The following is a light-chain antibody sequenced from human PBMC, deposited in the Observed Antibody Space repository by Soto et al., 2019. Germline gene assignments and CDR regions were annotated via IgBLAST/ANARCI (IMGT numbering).Light chain of an antibody. Sequence: EIVLTQSPATLSLSPGERATLSCRASQSVSSYLAWYQQKPGQAPRLLIYDASNRATGIPARFSGSGAGTDFTLTISSLEPEDFAVYYCQQRSNWPRGSTFGPGTNVDIK. J-gene: IGKJ3*01. V-gene: IGKV3-11*01. CDR2: DAS. CDR3: QQRSNWPRGST. CDR1: QSVSSY.